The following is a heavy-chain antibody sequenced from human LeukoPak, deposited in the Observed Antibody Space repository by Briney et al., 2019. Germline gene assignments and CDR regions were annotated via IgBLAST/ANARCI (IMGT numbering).Heavy chain of an antibody. CDR1: GFTFSAYG. V-gene: IGHV3-21*01. J-gene: IGHJ6*03. D-gene: IGHD1-26*01. Sequence: GGSLRLSCAASGFTFSAYGMTWVRQAPGKAMEWVSSITSSGTYIFYADSVKGRFTISRDNAKNSLYLQMDSLGPEDTAVYYCARDPYSGNYGNDYYYYMDVWGKGTTVTISS. CDR2: ITSSGTYI. CDR3: ARDPYSGNYGNDYYYYMDV.